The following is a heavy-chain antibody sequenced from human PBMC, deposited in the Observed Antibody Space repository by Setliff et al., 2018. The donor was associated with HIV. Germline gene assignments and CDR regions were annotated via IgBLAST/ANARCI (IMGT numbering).Heavy chain of an antibody. CDR3: ARLEVRSFYGYRNSPDY. D-gene: IGHD5-18*01. CDR1: GGSISSRSYY. CDR2: IYYYSGST. V-gene: IGHV4-39*01. Sequence: PSETLSLTCTVSGGSISSRSYYWGWIRQPPGKGLEWIGYIYYYSGSTYYNPSLKSRVTISVDTSKNQFSLKLSSVTAADTAVYYCARLEVRSFYGYRNSPDYGGQGTLVTVS. J-gene: IGHJ4*02.